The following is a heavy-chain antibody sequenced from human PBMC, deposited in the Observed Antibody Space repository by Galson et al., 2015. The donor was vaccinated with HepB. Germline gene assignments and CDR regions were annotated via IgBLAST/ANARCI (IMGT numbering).Heavy chain of an antibody. Sequence: SLRLSCAASGFTVSSNYMSWVRQAPGKGLEWVSVIYSGGSKYYADSVKGRFTLSRDNAKNTLYLQMNSLRAEDTAVYYCARGAGERLRYFDWLPTGPFDYWGQGTLVTVSS. CDR2: IYSGGSK. CDR1: GFTVSSNY. V-gene: IGHV3-66*01. D-gene: IGHD3-9*01. J-gene: IGHJ4*02. CDR3: ARGAGERLRYFDWLPTGPFDY.